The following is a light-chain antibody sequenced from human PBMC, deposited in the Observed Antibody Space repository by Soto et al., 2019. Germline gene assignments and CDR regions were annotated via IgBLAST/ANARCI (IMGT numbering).Light chain of an antibody. J-gene: IGKJ1*01. CDR1: QGISNY. Sequence: DIQMTQSPSSLSASVGDRVTITCRASQGISNYLAWYQQNPGKVPKLLIYAASFLQSGVLSRFSGSGSGTDFTLTISSLQTEDVATDFCQKYNSAPRTFGQGTKLEFK. CDR3: QKYNSAPRT. CDR2: AAS. V-gene: IGKV1-27*01.